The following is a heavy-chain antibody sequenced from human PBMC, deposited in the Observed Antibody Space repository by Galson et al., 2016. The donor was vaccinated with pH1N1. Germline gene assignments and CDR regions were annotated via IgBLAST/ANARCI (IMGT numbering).Heavy chain of an antibody. CDR1: GYTFTSYD. V-gene: IGHV1-8*02. Sequence: SVKVSCKASGYTFTSYDINWVRQATGQGLEWMGWMNPNSGNTDSAQKFQGRVTMTRNYSITTAYMELSSLRFEDTAVYYCARGRKYAMDVWGQGTTVTVSS. CDR2: MNPNSGNT. CDR3: ARGRKYAMDV. D-gene: IGHD1-14*01. J-gene: IGHJ6*02.